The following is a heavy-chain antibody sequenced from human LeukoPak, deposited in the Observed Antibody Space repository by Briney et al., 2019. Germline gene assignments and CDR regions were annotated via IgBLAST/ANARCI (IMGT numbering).Heavy chain of an antibody. D-gene: IGHD3-22*01. Sequence: PSETLSLTCTVSGGSISSYYWSWIRQPAGKGLEWIGRIYTSGSTNYNPSLKSRVTISVDTSKNQFSLKLSSVTAADTAVYYCARLEYYYDSSGYYGWFDPWGQGTLVTVSS. J-gene: IGHJ5*02. CDR2: IYTSGST. CDR3: ARLEYYYDSSGYYGWFDP. CDR1: GGSISSYY. V-gene: IGHV4-4*07.